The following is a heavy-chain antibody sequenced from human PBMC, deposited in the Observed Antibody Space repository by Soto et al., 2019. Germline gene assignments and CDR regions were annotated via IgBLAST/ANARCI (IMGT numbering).Heavy chain of an antibody. CDR3: ARVPGPYDYVGHGGDY. Sequence: QVQLQESGPGLVKPSQTLSLTCTVSGGSISSGDYYWSWIRQPPGKGLEWIGYIYYSGSTYYNPSLKSRVTLSVDTSKNQFSLKLSSVTAADTAVYYCARVPGPYDYVGHGGDYWGQGTLVTVSS. D-gene: IGHD3-16*01. J-gene: IGHJ4*02. CDR2: IYYSGST. V-gene: IGHV4-30-4*01. CDR1: GGSISSGDYY.